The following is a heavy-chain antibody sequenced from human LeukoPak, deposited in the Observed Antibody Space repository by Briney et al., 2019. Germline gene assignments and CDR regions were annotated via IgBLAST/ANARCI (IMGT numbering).Heavy chain of an antibody. D-gene: IGHD6-13*01. CDR1: GGSITSSSYY. Sequence: TPSETLSLTCTVSGGSITSSSYYWGWIRQPPGKGLEWVGTIYYSGGTYYNPSLKSRVTISLDTSKDQFSLRLSSVTAADTAVYYCARERYRSRKWFDPWGQGTLVTVSS. CDR3: ARERYRSRKWFDP. CDR2: IYYSGGT. V-gene: IGHV4-39*07. J-gene: IGHJ5*02.